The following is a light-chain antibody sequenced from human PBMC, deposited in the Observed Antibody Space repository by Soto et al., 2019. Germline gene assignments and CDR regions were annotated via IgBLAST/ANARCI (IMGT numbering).Light chain of an antibody. CDR2: EVS. CDR3: SSYAGSRYV. V-gene: IGLV2-8*01. Sequence: QSVLTQPPSASGSPGQSVTISCTGTSSDVGGYNYVSWYQQHPGKAPKLMIYEVSKRPSGVPDRFSGSKSGNTASLTVSGLQAEDEADYYCSSYAGSRYVLGTGTKVTV. CDR1: SSDVGGYNY. J-gene: IGLJ1*01.